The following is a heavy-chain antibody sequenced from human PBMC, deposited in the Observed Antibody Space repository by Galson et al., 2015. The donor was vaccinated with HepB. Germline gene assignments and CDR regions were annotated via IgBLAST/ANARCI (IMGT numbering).Heavy chain of an antibody. CDR3: ARGTGSGTYTWFDL. J-gene: IGHJ5*02. CDR1: GFTFSGSA. CDR2: IRSKASNYAT. D-gene: IGHD3-10*01. V-gene: IGHV3-73*01. Sequence: SLRLSCAASGFTFSGSAIHWVRQTSGKGLEWVGRIRSKASNYATAYAASLKGRFTISRDDSKNTAYLHMKSLKTEDTAVYYCARGTGSGTYTWFDLWGQGTLVTVSS.